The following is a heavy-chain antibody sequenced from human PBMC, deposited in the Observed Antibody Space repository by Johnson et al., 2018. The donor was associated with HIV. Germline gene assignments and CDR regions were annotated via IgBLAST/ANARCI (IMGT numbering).Heavy chain of an antibody. V-gene: IGHV3-64*01. Sequence: VQLVESGGGLVQPGGSLRLSCAASGFTFSSYAMHWVRQAPGKGLEYVSAISSNGGSTYYANSVKGRFTISRDNSKNTLYLQMGSLRAEDMAVYYCARAGRQQLVLDAFDIWGQGTMVTVSS. CDR1: GFTFSSYA. CDR3: ARAGRQQLVLDAFDI. J-gene: IGHJ3*02. CDR2: ISSNGGST. D-gene: IGHD6-13*01.